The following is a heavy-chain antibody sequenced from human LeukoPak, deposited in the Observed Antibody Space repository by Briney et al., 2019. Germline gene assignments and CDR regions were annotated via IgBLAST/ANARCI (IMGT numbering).Heavy chain of an antibody. CDR2: IYSAGST. Sequence: GGSLRLSRAASGFTVSSNYMSWVRQAPGKGLEWVSVIYSAGSTYYADSVKGRFTISRDNSKNTLYLQMNSLRAEDTAVYYCARAATYSWGQGTLVTVSS. D-gene: IGHD6-25*01. CDR1: GFTVSSNY. V-gene: IGHV3-66*01. J-gene: IGHJ5*02. CDR3: ARAATYS.